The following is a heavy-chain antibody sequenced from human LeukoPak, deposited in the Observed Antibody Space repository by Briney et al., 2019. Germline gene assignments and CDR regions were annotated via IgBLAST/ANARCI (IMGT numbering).Heavy chain of an antibody. CDR2: LNPSGGST. CDR1: GYTFTRYY. D-gene: IGHD3-10*01. J-gene: IGHJ4*02. CDR3: ASFYPGLGETDY. Sequence: ASVKVSCKASGYTFTRYYIHWVRQAPGQGLEWMGILNPSGGSTNYAQKFQGRVTMTRDTSTNTVYMELSSLRSEDTAVYYCASFYPGLGETDYWGQGTLVTVSS. V-gene: IGHV1-46*01.